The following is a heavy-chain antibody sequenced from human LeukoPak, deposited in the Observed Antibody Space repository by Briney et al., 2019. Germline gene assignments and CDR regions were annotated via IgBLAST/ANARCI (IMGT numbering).Heavy chain of an antibody. Sequence: PSETLSLTCAVYGGSFSYYYWSWIRQPPEKGLEWIGEINRSGSTNYNSSLKSRVTISLDTSKNQSSLKLSSVTAADTAVYYCARGGFYCGDDCYVDYWGQGTLVTVSS. CDR1: GGSFSYYY. CDR2: INRSGST. V-gene: IGHV4-34*01. CDR3: ARGGFYCGDDCYVDY. D-gene: IGHD2-21*02. J-gene: IGHJ4*02.